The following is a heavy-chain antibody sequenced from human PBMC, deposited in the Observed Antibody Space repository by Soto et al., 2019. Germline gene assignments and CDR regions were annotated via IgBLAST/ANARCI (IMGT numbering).Heavy chain of an antibody. CDR2: MNPNSGNT. CDR3: ARGVYSSGWYDYYYYYGMDV. V-gene: IGHV1-8*01. Sequence: QVQLVQSGAEVKKPGASVKVSCKASGYTFTSYDINWVRQATGQGLEWMGWMNPNSGNTGYAQKFQDRVTMTRNTSISTAYMELSSLRSEDTAVYYCARGVYSSGWYDYYYYYGMDVWGQGTTVTVSS. J-gene: IGHJ6*02. D-gene: IGHD6-19*01. CDR1: GYTFTSYD.